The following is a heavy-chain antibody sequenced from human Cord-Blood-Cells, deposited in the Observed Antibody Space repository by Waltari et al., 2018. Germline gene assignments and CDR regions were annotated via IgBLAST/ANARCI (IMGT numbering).Heavy chain of an antibody. V-gene: IGHV1-69*01. D-gene: IGHD1-26*01. J-gene: IGHJ4*02. CDR3: ARPPGSGSYYFDY. Sequence: QVQLVQSGAEVKKPGSSVKVFCKASGGTFSRYAITLVRQAPGQGLEWMGGIIPIFGTANYAQKFQGRVTITADESTSTAYMELSSLRSEDTAVYYCARPPGSGSYYFDYWGQGTLVTVSS. CDR1: GGTFSRYA. CDR2: IIPIFGTA.